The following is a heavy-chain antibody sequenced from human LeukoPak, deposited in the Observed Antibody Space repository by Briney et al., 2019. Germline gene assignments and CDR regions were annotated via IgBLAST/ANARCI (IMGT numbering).Heavy chain of an antibody. CDR1: GFTFSGYA. Sequence: GGSLRLSCAASGFTFSGYAMSWVRQAPGKGLEWVSAISGSGGSTYYADSVKGRFTISRDNSKNTLYLQMNSLRAEDTAVYYCAKDNALLWFGELNGWGQGTLVTVSS. D-gene: IGHD3-10*01. CDR3: AKDNALLWFGELNG. CDR2: ISGSGGST. V-gene: IGHV3-23*01. J-gene: IGHJ4*02.